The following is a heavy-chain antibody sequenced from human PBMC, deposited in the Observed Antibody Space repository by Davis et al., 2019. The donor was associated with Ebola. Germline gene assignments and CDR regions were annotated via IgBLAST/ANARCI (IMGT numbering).Heavy chain of an antibody. Sequence: GESLKISCAASGFTFSSYGMSWVRQAPGKGLEWVSTISGSGDSTYYADSVKGRFTISRDKSKNTLYLQMNSLRAEDTAVYYCAKEGQVGGHSHFDYWGQGTLVTVSS. J-gene: IGHJ4*02. D-gene: IGHD3-16*01. CDR2: ISGSGDST. CDR1: GFTFSSYG. CDR3: AKEGQVGGHSHFDY. V-gene: IGHV3-23*01.